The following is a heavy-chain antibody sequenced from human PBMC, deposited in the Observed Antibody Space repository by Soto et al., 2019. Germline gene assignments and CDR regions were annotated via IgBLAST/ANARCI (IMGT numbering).Heavy chain of an antibody. CDR1: GGTFSSYA. D-gene: IGHD6-6*01. J-gene: IGHJ4*02. V-gene: IGHV1-69*12. Sequence: QVQLVQSGAEVKKPGSSVKVSCKASGGTFSSYAISWVRQAPGQGLEWMGGSITIFGTANYAQKFQGRGTITADESTSTAYMELSSLRSEDTAVYYCERDPEYSSASVGFDYWGQGTLVTVSS. CDR2: SITIFGTA. CDR3: ERDPEYSSASVGFDY.